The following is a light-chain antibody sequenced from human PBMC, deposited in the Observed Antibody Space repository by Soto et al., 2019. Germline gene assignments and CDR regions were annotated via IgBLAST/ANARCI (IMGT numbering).Light chain of an antibody. J-gene: IGKJ5*01. CDR3: QQYSRAPIT. CDR1: QSVGDTY. V-gene: IGKV3-20*01. CDR2: TAS. Sequence: EIVLTQSPGTLSLSPGERATLSCRASQSVGDTYLAWYQQKPGQAPRLLIYTASRRATGIPDRFSGSGSGTDFTLTISRLEPEDSAVYYCQQYSRAPITFGQGTRLEIK.